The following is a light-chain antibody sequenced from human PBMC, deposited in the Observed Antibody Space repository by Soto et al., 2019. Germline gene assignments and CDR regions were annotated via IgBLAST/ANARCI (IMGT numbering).Light chain of an antibody. Sequence: QSVLTQPPSVSGAPRRRVTISCTGGSSNIGAGYDVHWYQHLPGTAPKLLIYGNKNRPSGVPDRFSGSKSGTAASLTITGLQAEDEADYYCQSFDRSLSGYVFGSGTKVTVL. CDR1: SSNIGAGYD. CDR2: GNK. V-gene: IGLV1-40*01. J-gene: IGLJ1*01. CDR3: QSFDRSLSGYV.